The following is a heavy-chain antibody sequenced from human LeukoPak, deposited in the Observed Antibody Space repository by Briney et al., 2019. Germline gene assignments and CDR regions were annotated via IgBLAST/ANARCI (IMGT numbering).Heavy chain of an antibody. J-gene: IGHJ2*01. CDR1: GGSISSYY. D-gene: IGHD4-17*01. Sequence: SETLSLSCTVSGGSISSYYWSWIRQPPGKGLEWIGYIYYSGSTNYNTSLKSRVTISVDKYKNQFSLKLSPVTAADTAVYYCARVLYGDHGWYFDLWGRGTLVTVSS. CDR2: IYYSGST. CDR3: ARVLYGDHGWYFDL. V-gene: IGHV4-59*01.